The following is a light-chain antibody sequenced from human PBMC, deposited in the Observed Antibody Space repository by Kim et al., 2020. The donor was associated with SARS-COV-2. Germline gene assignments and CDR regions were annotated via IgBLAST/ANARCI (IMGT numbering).Light chain of an antibody. CDR3: AAWDDSLSGYV. Sequence: GQRVPISCSGSSSNIGSNYVYWYQQRPGTAPKLLIYRNNQRPSGVPDRFSGSKSGTSASLAISGLRSEDEADYYCAAWDDSLSGYVFGTGTKVTVL. CDR2: RNN. CDR1: SSNIGSNY. J-gene: IGLJ1*01. V-gene: IGLV1-47*01.